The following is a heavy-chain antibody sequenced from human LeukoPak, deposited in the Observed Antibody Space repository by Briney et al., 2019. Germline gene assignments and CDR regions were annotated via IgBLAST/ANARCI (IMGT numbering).Heavy chain of an antibody. D-gene: IGHD6-13*01. CDR1: GFTFSNYW. CDR2: IKKDGSEK. CDR3: AREVYSSSLRFDP. J-gene: IGHJ5*02. Sequence: GGSLRLSCAASGFTFSNYWMHWVRQAPGKGLEWVASIKKDGSEKNYVDSVKGRFTISRDNAKNSLYLQMNSLRAEETAVYYCAREVYSSSLRFDPWGQGTLVTVSS. V-gene: IGHV3-7*01.